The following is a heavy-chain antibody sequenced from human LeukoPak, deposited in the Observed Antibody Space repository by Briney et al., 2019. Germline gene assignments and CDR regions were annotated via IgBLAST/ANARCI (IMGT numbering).Heavy chain of an antibody. D-gene: IGHD3-10*01. J-gene: IGHJ6*03. CDR1: GGSISSSAW. CDR2: INDRGTI. V-gene: IGHV4-4*02. Sequence: SETLSLTCAVSGGSISSSAWWTWVRQSPQGLEWIGEINDRGTINYNPSLQRRVSISVDKSKNQFSLILNSVTDADTALYYCARETKGSNYLYYYVDVWGKGTTVTVSS. CDR3: ARETKGSNYLYYYVDV.